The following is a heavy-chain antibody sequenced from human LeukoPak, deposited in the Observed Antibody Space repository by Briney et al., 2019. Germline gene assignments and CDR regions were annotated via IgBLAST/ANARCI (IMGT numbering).Heavy chain of an antibody. V-gene: IGHV3-23*01. D-gene: IGHD3-22*01. J-gene: IGHJ4*02. CDR2: ISTSGGSS. CDR1: GFTFSSYA. Sequence: GESLRLSCAASGFTFSSYAMSWVRQAPGKGLEWVSGISTSGGSSSYADSVKGRFTISRDNPRNTLYMQMNSLRAEGTALYYCAIMHPYYDGSGYWVQWGQGTLVTVSS. CDR3: AIMHPYYDGSGYWVQ.